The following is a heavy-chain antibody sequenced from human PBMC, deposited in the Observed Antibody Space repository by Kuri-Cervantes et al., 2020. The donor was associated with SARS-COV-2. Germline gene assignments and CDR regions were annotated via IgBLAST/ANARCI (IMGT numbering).Heavy chain of an antibody. CDR3: ARAGAFDI. CDR1: GYTLTELS. J-gene: IGHJ3*02. CDR2: FDPEDGET. Sequence: ASVKVSCKVSGYTLTELSMHWVRQAPGKGLEWMGGFDPEDGETIYAQKFQGRVTITRNTSISTAYMEPSSLRSEDTAVYYCARAGAFDIWGQGTMVTVSS. V-gene: IGHV1-24*01.